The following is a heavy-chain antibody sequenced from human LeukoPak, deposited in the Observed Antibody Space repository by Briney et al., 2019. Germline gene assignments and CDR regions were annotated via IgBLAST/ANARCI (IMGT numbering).Heavy chain of an antibody. CDR2: TNSDGNRT. Sequence: PGGTLRCSCEASGFTFESYWLHWLPQVPGNGLLWVSRTNSDGNRTDYADSVKGRFTISTDNAKNMLYLQTSSLRAEDTAVYYCIRAGRGECTSGKCYSWFDPWGQGTLVTVSS. CDR1: GFTFESYW. D-gene: IGHD2-15*01. J-gene: IGHJ5*02. CDR3: IRAGRGECTSGKCYSWFDP. V-gene: IGHV3-74*01.